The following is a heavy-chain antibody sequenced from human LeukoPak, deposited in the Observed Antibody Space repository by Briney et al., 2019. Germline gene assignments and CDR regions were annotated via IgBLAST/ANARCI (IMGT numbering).Heavy chain of an antibody. V-gene: IGHV3-21*01. CDR2: ISGGSSNI. CDR3: ARGGYDSGYYS. J-gene: IGHJ4*02. Sequence: KTGGSLRLSCSASGFTFSSYAMHWVRQAPGKGLERVSSISGGSSNIYYADSVKGRFTISRDNAENSLYLQMNSLRAEDTAIYYCARGGYDSGYYSWGQGTLVTVSS. CDR1: GFTFSSYA. D-gene: IGHD3-22*01.